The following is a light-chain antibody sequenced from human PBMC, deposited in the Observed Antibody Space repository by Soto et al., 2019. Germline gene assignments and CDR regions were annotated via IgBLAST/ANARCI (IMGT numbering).Light chain of an antibody. CDR2: SND. J-gene: IGLJ3*02. Sequence: QLVLTQPPSASGTPGQRVTISCSGSSSNIGTNTVNWYQQLPGTAPKLLIYSNDRRPSGAPDRFSGSRSGTSASLAISGLQSEDEADYYCAAWDDSLNGPVFGGGTKVTVL. CDR3: AAWDDSLNGPV. CDR1: SSNIGTNT. V-gene: IGLV1-44*01.